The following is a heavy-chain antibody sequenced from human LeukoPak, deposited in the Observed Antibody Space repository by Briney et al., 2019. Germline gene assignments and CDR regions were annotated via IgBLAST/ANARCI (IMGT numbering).Heavy chain of an antibody. Sequence: GASVKVSCKASGGTFSSYAIIWVRQAPGQGLEWMGRIIPILGITNYAQKFQGRVTITADKSTSTAYMELSSLRSEDTAVYFCARAASYYDSSGSRDAFDIWGQGTMVTVSS. J-gene: IGHJ3*02. CDR1: GGTFSSYA. V-gene: IGHV1-69*04. D-gene: IGHD3-22*01. CDR3: ARAASYYDSSGSRDAFDI. CDR2: IIPILGIT.